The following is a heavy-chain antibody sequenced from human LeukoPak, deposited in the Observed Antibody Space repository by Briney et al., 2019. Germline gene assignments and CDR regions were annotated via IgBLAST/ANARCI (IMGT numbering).Heavy chain of an antibody. CDR2: IKEDEIEI. CDR1: GFAFNSQT. D-gene: IGHD2-8*02. Sequence: GGSLRLSCAASGFAFNSQTMSWIRQAPGKGLEWVASIKEDEIEIHYVDSVKGRFTISRDNAKDSLYLQMNSLRAEDTAVYYCASFPPSTGDFEYWGQGTLVAVSS. J-gene: IGHJ4*02. CDR3: ASFPPSTGDFEY. V-gene: IGHV3-7*01.